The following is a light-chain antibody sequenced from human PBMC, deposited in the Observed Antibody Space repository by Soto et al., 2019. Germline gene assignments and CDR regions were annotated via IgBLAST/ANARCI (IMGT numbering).Light chain of an antibody. CDR1: SGHTTYA. J-gene: IGLJ2*01. V-gene: IGLV4-69*01. Sequence: QLVLTQSPSASASLGASVKLTCTLSSGHTTYAIAWHQQQPEKGPRYLMKVDSYGSHRKGDGIPDRFSGSSSGAERYLTISSLQSEDEADYYCQTWGTGIRVFDGGTKLTVL. CDR3: QTWGTGIRV. CDR2: VDSYGSH.